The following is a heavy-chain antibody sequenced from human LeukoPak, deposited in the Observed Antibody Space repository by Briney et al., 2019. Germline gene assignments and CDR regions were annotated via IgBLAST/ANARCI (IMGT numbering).Heavy chain of an antibody. J-gene: IGHJ4*02. V-gene: IGHV1-2*02. D-gene: IGHD3-9*01. CDR2: INPNSGGT. Sequence: ASVKVSCKASGYTFTDYFLHWVRQAPGQGLEWMGWINPNSGGTYYAQKFQGRVTMTRDTSIITAYMELSRLRSDDTAVYYCARDGDILTGYLDYWGQGTLVTVPS. CDR1: GYTFTDYF. CDR3: ARDGDILTGYLDY.